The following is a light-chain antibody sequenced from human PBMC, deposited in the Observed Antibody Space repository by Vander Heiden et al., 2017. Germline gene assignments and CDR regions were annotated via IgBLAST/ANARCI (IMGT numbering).Light chain of an antibody. CDR3: YSTDSSDNHRV. CDR1: ALPKKY. V-gene: IGLV3-10*01. CDR2: EDS. Sequence: SYELTQPPSVSVSPGQTARITCSGDALPKKYAHWYQQKSGQAPVLVIYEDSKRPSGIPERFSGSSSGTMATLTISGAQVQDEADYYCYSTDSSDNHRVFGGGTKLTVL. J-gene: IGLJ3*02.